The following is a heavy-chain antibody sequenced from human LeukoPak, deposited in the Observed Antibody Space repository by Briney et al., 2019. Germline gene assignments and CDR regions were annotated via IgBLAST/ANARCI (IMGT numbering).Heavy chain of an antibody. CDR2: ISYDGSNK. CDR1: GFTFSSYA. CDR3: AREAPGNYDSSGHPPLDDY. J-gene: IGHJ4*02. V-gene: IGHV3-30-3*01. D-gene: IGHD3-22*01. Sequence: GGSLRLSCAASGFTFSSYAMRWVRQAPGKGLEWVAVISYDGSNKYYADSVKGRFTISRDNSKNTLYLQMNSLRAEDTAVYYCAREAPGNYDSSGHPPLDDYWGQGTLVTVSS.